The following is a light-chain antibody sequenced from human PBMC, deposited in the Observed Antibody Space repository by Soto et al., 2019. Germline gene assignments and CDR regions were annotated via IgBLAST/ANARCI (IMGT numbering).Light chain of an antibody. Sequence: AIQMTQSPSSLSASVGDRVTITCRASQGIRNDLGWYQQKPGKAPKHLIYAASSLQSGVPSRFSGTGSGTDFTLTIRSLQPEDFATSYCLQDDSYPLTFGGGTKVEIK. CDR3: LQDDSYPLT. CDR1: QGIRND. CDR2: AAS. V-gene: IGKV1-6*01. J-gene: IGKJ4*01.